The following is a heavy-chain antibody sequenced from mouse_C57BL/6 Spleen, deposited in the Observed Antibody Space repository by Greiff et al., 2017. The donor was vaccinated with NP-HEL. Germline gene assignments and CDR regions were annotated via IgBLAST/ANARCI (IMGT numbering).Heavy chain of an antibody. V-gene: IGHV1-18*01. CDR3: ARSESSLYYGYDVDWYFDV. Sequence: EVQLQQSGPELVKPGASVKIPCKASGYTFTDYNMDWVKQSHGKSLEWIGDINPNNGGTIYNQKFKGKATLTVDKSSSTAYMELRSLTSEDTAVYYCARSESSLYYGYDVDWYFDVWGTGTTVTVSS. CDR1: GYTFTDYN. D-gene: IGHD2-2*01. CDR2: INPNNGGT. J-gene: IGHJ1*03.